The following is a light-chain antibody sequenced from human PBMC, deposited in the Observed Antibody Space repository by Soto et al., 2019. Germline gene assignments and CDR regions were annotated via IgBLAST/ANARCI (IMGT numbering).Light chain of an antibody. V-gene: IGKV3D-15*01. CDR2: DAS. CDR3: QQYHNWPIT. Sequence: EIELTQSPATLSLSPGEIATLSCRASQSVSSNLAWYQQKPGQAPRLLIYDASTRATGIPARFSGSGSGTDFTLTISGLQSEDFAVYSCQQYHNWPITFGQGTRLEIK. J-gene: IGKJ5*01. CDR1: QSVSSN.